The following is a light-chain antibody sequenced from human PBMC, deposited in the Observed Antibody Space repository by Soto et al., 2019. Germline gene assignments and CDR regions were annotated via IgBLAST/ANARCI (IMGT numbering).Light chain of an antibody. CDR1: QSLVYSDGNTH. CDR2: KVS. CDR3: MLGSRWPGT. V-gene: IGKV2-30*01. J-gene: IGKJ1*01. Sequence: DVVMTQSPLSLPVTLGQPASISCTSSQSLVYSDGNTHLNWFQQRPGQSSRRLIYKVSHRDSGVPDRFSGSGSGYDFTLAISRVEIEDVAIYYCMLGSRWPGTFGQGTKVEIK.